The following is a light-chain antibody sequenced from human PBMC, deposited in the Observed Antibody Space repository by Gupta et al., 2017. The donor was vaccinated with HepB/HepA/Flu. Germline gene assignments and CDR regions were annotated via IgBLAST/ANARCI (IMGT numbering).Light chain of an antibody. J-gene: IGLJ2*01. Sequence: SYELTQAPSVSVSPGQTASITCSGDKLWDKYTCWYQQKPGQSPVLVIYQGNNRPSGIPERFSGSNSGSTATLTISGTQAMDEADYYCQAWDRSTVVFGGRTKLTGL. CDR1: KLWDKY. V-gene: IGLV3-1*01. CDR2: QGN. CDR3: QAWDRSTVV.